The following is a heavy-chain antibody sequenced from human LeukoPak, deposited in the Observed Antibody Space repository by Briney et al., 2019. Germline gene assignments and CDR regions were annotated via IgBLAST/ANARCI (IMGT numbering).Heavy chain of an antibody. J-gene: IGHJ3*02. CDR1: GYSFTSYW. Sequence: GESLKISCKGSGYSFTSYWIGWVRQIPGKGLECMGIIYPDDSDTRYSPSFQGQVTISAYKSISTAYLQWSSLKASDTAMYYCARVGVTTVNDAFDIWGQGTMVTVSS. D-gene: IGHD4-17*01. V-gene: IGHV5-51*01. CDR3: ARVGVTTVNDAFDI. CDR2: IYPDDSDT.